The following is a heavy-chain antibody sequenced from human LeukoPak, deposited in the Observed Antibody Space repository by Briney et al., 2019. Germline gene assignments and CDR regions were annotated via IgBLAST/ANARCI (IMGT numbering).Heavy chain of an antibody. Sequence: GGSLRLSCAASGFTFSSYSMNWVRQAPGKGLERVSSISSSSSYIYYADSLKGRFTISRDNAKNSLYLNIHSLRAEDTAVYYCARDRADPDYGDYVFAYWGQGTLVTVSS. J-gene: IGHJ4*02. CDR1: GFTFSSYS. CDR3: ARDRADPDYGDYVFAY. CDR2: ISSSSSYI. V-gene: IGHV3-21*01. D-gene: IGHD4-17*01.